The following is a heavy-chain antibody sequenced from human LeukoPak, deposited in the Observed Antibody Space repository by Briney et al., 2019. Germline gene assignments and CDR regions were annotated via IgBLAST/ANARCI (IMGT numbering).Heavy chain of an antibody. D-gene: IGHD2-2*01. V-gene: IGHV1-8*01. CDR2: MNPNNGNT. CDR1: GYTFTSYD. Sequence: ASVKVSCKASGYTFTSYDINWVRQATGQGLEWMGWMNPNNGNTGYAQKFQGRVTMTRNTSISTAYMELSSLRSEDTAVYYCARGKSQLLFAQSHNWFDPWGQGTLVTVSS. J-gene: IGHJ5*02. CDR3: ARGKSQLLFAQSHNWFDP.